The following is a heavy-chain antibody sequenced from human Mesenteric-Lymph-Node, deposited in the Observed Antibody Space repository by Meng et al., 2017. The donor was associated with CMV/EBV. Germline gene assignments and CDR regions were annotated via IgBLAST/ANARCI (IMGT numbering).Heavy chain of an antibody. J-gene: IGHJ4*02. CDR1: GGSFSVYW. V-gene: IGHV4-34*01. Sequence: LSLSCAVYGGSFSVYWWSWIRQPPGKGLEWVGEISYTGGTNYNPSLKSRVIISADTSKKQFSLKLTSVTAADTAVYYCAMHPADFDYWGQGILVTVSS. CDR2: ISYTGGT. CDR3: AMHPADFDY.